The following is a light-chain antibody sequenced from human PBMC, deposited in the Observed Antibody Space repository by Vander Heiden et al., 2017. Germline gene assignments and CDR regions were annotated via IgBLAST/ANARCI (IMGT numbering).Light chain of an antibody. J-gene: IGKJ5*01. CDR2: DAS. Sequence: EIFLTQSPATLSLSPGERATLSCRASQSIGNYLAWYQQKPGQSPRLLIYDASDRATGIPARCSGSGSGPDFTLTISSLEPEDFAVYYCHHLGAFGQGTRLENK. V-gene: IGKV3-11*01. CDR3: HHLGA. CDR1: QSIGNY.